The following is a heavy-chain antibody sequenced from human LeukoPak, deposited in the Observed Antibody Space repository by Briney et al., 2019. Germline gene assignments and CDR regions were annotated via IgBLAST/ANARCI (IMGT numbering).Heavy chain of an antibody. V-gene: IGHV3-30*04. CDR1: GFTFSSYA. CDR3: AQGATYYYDSSGQRDDDAFDI. Sequence: PGGSLRLSCAASGFTFSSYAMHWVRQAPGKGLEWVAVISYDGSNKYYADSVKGRFTISRDNSKNTLYLQMNSLRAEDTAVYYCAQGATYYYDSSGQRDDDAFDIWGQGTMVTVSS. D-gene: IGHD3-22*01. J-gene: IGHJ3*02. CDR2: ISYDGSNK.